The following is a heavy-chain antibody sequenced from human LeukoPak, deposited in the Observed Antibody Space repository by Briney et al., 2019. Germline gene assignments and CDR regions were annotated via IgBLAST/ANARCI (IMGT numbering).Heavy chain of an antibody. V-gene: IGHV4-59*01. CDR3: ARGVYIAAAQYGY. CDR1: GGSISSYY. D-gene: IGHD6-13*01. J-gene: IGHJ4*02. CDR2: IYYSVTT. Sequence: SETLSLTCTVSGGSISSYYWSWIRQPPEKGLEWSGYIYYSVTTNYTPSLKCRDTISVDTSKNQFSLKLSSVTAADTAVYYCARGVYIAAAQYGYWGQGTLVTVSP.